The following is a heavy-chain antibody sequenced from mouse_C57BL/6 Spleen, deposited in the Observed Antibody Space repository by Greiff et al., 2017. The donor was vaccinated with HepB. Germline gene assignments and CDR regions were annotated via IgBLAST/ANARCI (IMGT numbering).Heavy chain of an antibody. J-gene: IGHJ2*01. CDR3: ALESEPNYYGSSFDY. CDR1: GFNIKNTY. Sequence: EVQLQESVAELVRPGASVKLSCTASGFNIKNTYMHWVKQRPEQGLEWIGRIDPANGNTKYAPKFQGKATITADTSSNTAYLQLSSLTSEDTAIYYCALESEPNYYGSSFDYWGQGTTLTVSS. D-gene: IGHD1-1*01. V-gene: IGHV14-3*01. CDR2: IDPANGNT.